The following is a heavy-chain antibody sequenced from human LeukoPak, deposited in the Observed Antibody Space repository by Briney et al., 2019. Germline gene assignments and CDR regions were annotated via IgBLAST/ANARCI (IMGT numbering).Heavy chain of an antibody. CDR3: ARMGGYSGYATH. V-gene: IGHV4-59*08. D-gene: IGHD5-12*01. J-gene: IGHJ4*02. CDR1: GGSISPYY. Sequence: SETLSLTCSVSGGSISPYYWSWIRQPPGKGLEWIGYIYSSGSANYNPSLKSRVTISVDTSKNHFSLKLSSVTAADTAVYYCARMGGYSGYATHWGQGTLVTVSS. CDR2: IYSSGSA.